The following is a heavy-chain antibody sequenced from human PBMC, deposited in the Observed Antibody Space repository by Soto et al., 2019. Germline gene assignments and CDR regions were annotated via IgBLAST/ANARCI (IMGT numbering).Heavy chain of an antibody. D-gene: IGHD2-15*01. CDR2: IRNKANSYAT. J-gene: IGHJ5*02. CDR1: GFTFSDHY. Sequence: EMQLVESGGGLVQPGGSLRLSCAASGFTFSDHYMDWVRQAPGKGLEWVGRIRNKANSYATEYAASVKGSITISRDDSNDSLYLLMNILRTDVTAVDSCASVPAVASAAAPRGCFDPWGQGTLVTASS. V-gene: IGHV3-72*01. CDR3: ASVPAVASAAAPRGCFDP.